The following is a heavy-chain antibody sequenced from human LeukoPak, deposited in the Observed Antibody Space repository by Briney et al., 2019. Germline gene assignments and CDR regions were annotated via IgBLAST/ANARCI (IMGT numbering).Heavy chain of an antibody. D-gene: IGHD3-22*01. CDR3: ARHYYYSNAFDI. J-gene: IGHJ3*02. Sequence: SETLSLTCTVSGGSISSSSYYWGWIRQPPGKGLEWIGSIYYSGSTYYNPSLKSRVTISVDTSKNQFSLKLSSVTAADTAVYYWARHYYYSNAFDIWGQGTMVTVSS. V-gene: IGHV4-39*01. CDR1: GGSISSSSYY. CDR2: IYYSGST.